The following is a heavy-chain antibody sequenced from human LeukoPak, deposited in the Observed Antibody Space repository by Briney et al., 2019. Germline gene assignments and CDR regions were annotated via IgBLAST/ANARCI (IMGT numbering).Heavy chain of an antibody. CDR2: IIPILGIA. J-gene: IGHJ4*02. Sequence: SVKVSCKASGGTFSSYAISRVRQAPGQGLEWMGRIIPILGIANYAQKFQGRVTITADKSTSTAYMELSSLRSEDTAVYYCARGGVDFWSGSLKFDYWGQGTLVTVSS. CDR1: GGTFSSYA. CDR3: ARGGVDFWSGSLKFDY. V-gene: IGHV1-69*04. D-gene: IGHD3-3*01.